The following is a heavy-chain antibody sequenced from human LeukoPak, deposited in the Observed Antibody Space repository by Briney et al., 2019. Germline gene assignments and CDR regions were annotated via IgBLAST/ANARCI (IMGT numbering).Heavy chain of an antibody. V-gene: IGHV1-69*13. D-gene: IGHD3-22*01. J-gene: IGHJ4*02. Sequence: SVKVSCKASGGTFSSYAISWVRQAPGQGLEWMGGIIPIFGTANYAQKFQGRVTITADESTSTAYMELSSLRSEDTAVYYCARGGSSGYYPYYFDYWGQGTLVTVSS. CDR3: ARGGSSGYYPYYFDY. CDR1: GGTFSSYA. CDR2: IIPIFGTA.